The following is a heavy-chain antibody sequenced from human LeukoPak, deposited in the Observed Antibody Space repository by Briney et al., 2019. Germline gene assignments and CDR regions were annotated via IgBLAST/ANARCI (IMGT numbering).Heavy chain of an antibody. CDR2: ISYDGSNK. Sequence: TGRSLRLSCAASGFTFSSYVMYWVRQAPGKGLEWVALISYDGSNKYYADSVKGRFTISRDNSKNTLYLQMNSLRAEDTAVYYCARDQELTEPYYYYYYGMDVWGQGTTVTVSS. CDR1: GFTFSSYV. D-gene: IGHD3-10*01. CDR3: ARDQELTEPYYYYYYGMDV. V-gene: IGHV3-30-3*01. J-gene: IGHJ6*02.